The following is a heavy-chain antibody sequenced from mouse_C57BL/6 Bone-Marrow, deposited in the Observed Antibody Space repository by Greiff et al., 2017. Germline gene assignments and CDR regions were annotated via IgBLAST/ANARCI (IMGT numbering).Heavy chain of an antibody. CDR3: ARYYYGSRTVFAY. CDR1: GYTFTSYW. CDR2: INPSSGYT. V-gene: IGHV1-7*01. D-gene: IGHD1-1*01. Sequence: QVQLKESGAELAKPGASVKLSCKASGYTFTSYWMHWVKQRPGQGLEWIGYINPSSGYTKYNQKFKDKATLTADKSSSTAYMQLSSLTYEDSAVYYCARYYYGSRTVFAYWGQGTLVTVSA. J-gene: IGHJ3*01.